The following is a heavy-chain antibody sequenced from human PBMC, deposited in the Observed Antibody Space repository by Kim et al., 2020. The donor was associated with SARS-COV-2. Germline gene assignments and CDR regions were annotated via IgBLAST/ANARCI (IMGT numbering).Heavy chain of an antibody. CDR2: IYYSGTT. D-gene: IGHD6-19*01. CDR3: ARGRRSSGLFP. V-gene: IGHV4-59*01. J-gene: IGHJ4*02. CDR1: GGSISSYY. Sequence: SETLSLTCTVSGGSISSYYWSWIRQPPGKGLEWIGYIYYSGTTNYNPPLKSRATISVDTSKNQFSLKLSSVTAADTAVYYCARGRRSSGLFPWRQGTLAT.